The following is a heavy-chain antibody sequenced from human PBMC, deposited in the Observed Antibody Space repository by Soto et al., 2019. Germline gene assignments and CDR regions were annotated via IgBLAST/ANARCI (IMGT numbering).Heavy chain of an antibody. CDR2: IIPILGTA. CDR3: ASERGYSYGQTDY. D-gene: IGHD5-18*01. J-gene: IGHJ4*02. Sequence: ASVKLSCKESGGTLGSCASRWVRQAPGQGLEWMGGIIPILGTANYAQKFQGRVTITADESTSTAYMELSSLRSEDTAVYYCASERGYSYGQTDYWGQGTLVTVSS. V-gene: IGHV1-69*13. CDR1: GGTLGSCA.